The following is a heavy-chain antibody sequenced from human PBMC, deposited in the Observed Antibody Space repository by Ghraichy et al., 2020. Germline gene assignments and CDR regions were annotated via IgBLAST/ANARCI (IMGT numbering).Heavy chain of an antibody. CDR1: GESHSVFY. Sequence: SQTLSLTCAVYGESHSVFYCSWIRHLPGKGLEWIGEINHSGTTYYNPSLKSRVTIAVDKSKNHFSLKLNSVTAADTAVYYCARGSSAWDRFGPWGQGTLVTVSS. CDR2: INHSGTT. D-gene: IGHD6-25*01. V-gene: IGHV4-34*01. CDR3: ARGSSAWDRFGP. J-gene: IGHJ5*02.